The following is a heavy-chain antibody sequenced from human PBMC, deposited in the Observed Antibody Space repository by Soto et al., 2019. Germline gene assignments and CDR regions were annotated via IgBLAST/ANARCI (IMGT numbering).Heavy chain of an antibody. CDR3: ALLIAAAAALPDHFDY. D-gene: IGHD6-13*01. J-gene: IGHJ4*02. CDR2: IKQDGSGK. Sequence: GGSLRLSCAASGFTFSSYWMSWVRQAPGKGLEWVANIKQDGSGKYYVDSVKGRFTISRDNAKNSLYLQMNSLRAEDTAVYYCALLIAAAAALPDHFDYWGQGTLVTVSS. CDR1: GFTFSSYW. V-gene: IGHV3-7*05.